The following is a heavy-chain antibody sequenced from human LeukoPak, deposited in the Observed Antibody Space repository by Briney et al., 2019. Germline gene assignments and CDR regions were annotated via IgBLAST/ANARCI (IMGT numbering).Heavy chain of an antibody. CDR3: ARFSYDFWSGYGFDP. Sequence: SETLSLTCTVSGGSISSGDYYWSWIRQPPGKGLEWIGYIYYSGSTYYNPSLKSRVTISVDTSKNQFSLKLSSVTAADTGAYYCARFSYDFWSGYGFDPWGQGTLVTVSS. V-gene: IGHV4-30-4*01. CDR1: GGSISSGDYY. D-gene: IGHD3-3*01. CDR2: IYYSGST. J-gene: IGHJ5*02.